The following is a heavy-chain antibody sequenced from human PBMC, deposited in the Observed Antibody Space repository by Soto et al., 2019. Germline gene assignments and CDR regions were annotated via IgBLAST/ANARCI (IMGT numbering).Heavy chain of an antibody. CDR1: GFTFSSYG. Sequence: QVQLVESGGGVVQPGRSLRLSCAASGFTFSSYGMHWVRQAPGKGLEWVAVISYDGSNKYYADSVKGRFTISRDNSKNTLYRQMNSMRAEDTAVYYCAKDPTDYDFWSGYYYTPPTGMDVWGQGTTVTVSS. CDR3: AKDPTDYDFWSGYYYTPPTGMDV. V-gene: IGHV3-30*18. D-gene: IGHD3-3*01. J-gene: IGHJ6*02. CDR2: ISYDGSNK.